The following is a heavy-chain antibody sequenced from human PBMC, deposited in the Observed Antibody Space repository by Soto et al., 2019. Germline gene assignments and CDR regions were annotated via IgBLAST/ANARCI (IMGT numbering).Heavy chain of an antibody. J-gene: IGHJ6*02. V-gene: IGHV3-48*04. CDR2: ISSNTSTI. Sequence: GGSLRLSCAASGFTFSSYSMTWVRQAPGKGLEWVSDISSNTSTIYYADSVKGRFTISRDNAKNSLYLQMNSLRAEDTAVYYCARDIIYDVLTGPFYYYYGMDVWGQGTTVTVSS. D-gene: IGHD3-9*01. CDR3: ARDIIYDVLTGPFYYYYGMDV. CDR1: GFTFSSYS.